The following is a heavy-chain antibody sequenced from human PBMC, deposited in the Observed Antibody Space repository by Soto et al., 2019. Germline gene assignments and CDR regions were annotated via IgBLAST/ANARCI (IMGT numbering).Heavy chain of an antibody. CDR1: GGTFSSYA. V-gene: IGHV1-69*12. CDR2: IIPIFGTA. J-gene: IGHJ6*02. D-gene: IGHD3-3*01. Sequence: QVQLVQSGAEVKKPGSSVKVSCKASGGTFSSYAISWVRQAPGQGLEWMGGIIPIFGTANYAQKFQGRVTITADEXKSXAXMELSSLRSEDTAVYYCARDGSGITIFGVPPYGMDVWGQGTTVTVSS. CDR3: ARDGSGITIFGVPPYGMDV.